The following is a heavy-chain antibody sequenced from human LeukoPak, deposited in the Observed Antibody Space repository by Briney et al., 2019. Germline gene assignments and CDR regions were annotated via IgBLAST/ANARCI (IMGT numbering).Heavy chain of an antibody. V-gene: IGHV1-24*01. D-gene: IGHD3-16*02. Sequence: ASVKVSCKVSGYTLAELSMHWVRQAPGKGLEWMGGFDPEDGETIYAQKFQGRVTMTEDTSTDTAYMELSSLRSEDTAVYYCATGIMITFGGVIGDYYFDYWGQGTLVTVSS. CDR3: ATGIMITFGGVIGDYYFDY. J-gene: IGHJ4*02. CDR1: GYTLAELS. CDR2: FDPEDGET.